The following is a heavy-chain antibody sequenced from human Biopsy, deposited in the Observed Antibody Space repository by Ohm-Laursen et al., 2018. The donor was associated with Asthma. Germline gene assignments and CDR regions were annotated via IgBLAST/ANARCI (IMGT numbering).Heavy chain of an antibody. V-gene: IGHV4-34*01. CDR2: IPQGGAT. CDR3: ARGPQWSGLDV. CDR1: RGSFRGYV. D-gene: IGHD2-8*01. Sequence: SQTLSLTCAYRGSFRGYVWTWIRQPPGKGLEWIGEIPQGGATTFNPSLKSRVTISIDPSKSQLSLRLTSMTAADTAVYYCARGPQWSGLDVWGQGTTVTVSS. J-gene: IGHJ6*02.